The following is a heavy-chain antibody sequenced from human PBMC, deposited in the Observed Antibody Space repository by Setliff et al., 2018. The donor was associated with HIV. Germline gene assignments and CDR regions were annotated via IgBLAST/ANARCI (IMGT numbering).Heavy chain of an antibody. Sequence: GASVKVSCKASGYTFTSYAMHWLRQAPGQRFEWMGWINAGNGNTKYSQKFQDRVTITRDISAITAYMELSSLRSEDTAVYYCARDPDSGYDSGAFDIWGQGTMVTVSS. J-gene: IGHJ3*02. CDR2: INAGNGNT. CDR1: GYTFTSYA. D-gene: IGHD5-12*01. V-gene: IGHV1-3*01. CDR3: ARDPDSGYDSGAFDI.